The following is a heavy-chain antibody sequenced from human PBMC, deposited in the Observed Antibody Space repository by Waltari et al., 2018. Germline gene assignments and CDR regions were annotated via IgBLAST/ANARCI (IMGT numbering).Heavy chain of an antibody. CDR3: AKVLSSDSQPDYFDY. Sequence: EVQLLESGGGLVQPGGSLRLSCAASGFTFRSYAMSWVRQAPGKGLEWVSAISGSGGSTYYADSVKGRFTISRDNSKNTLYLQMNSLRAEDTAVYYCAKVLSSDSQPDYFDYWGQGTLVTVSS. V-gene: IGHV3-23*01. J-gene: IGHJ4*02. D-gene: IGHD3-16*02. CDR2: ISGSGGST. CDR1: GFTFRSYA.